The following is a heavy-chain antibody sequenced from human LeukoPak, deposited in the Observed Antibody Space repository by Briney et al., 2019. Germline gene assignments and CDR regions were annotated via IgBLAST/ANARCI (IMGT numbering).Heavy chain of an antibody. J-gene: IGHJ5*02. CDR2: IWYDGSNK. Sequence: GGSLRLSCAASGFTFSSCGMHWVRQAPGKGLEWVAVIWYDGSNKYYADSVKGRFTISRDNSKNTLYLQMNSLRAEDTAVYYCARAQGPSNWFDPWGQGTLVTVSS. CDR1: GFTFSSCG. V-gene: IGHV3-33*01. CDR3: ARAQGPSNWFDP.